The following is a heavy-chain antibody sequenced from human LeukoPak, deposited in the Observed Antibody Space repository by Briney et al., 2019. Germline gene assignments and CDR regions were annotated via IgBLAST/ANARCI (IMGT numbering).Heavy chain of an antibody. CDR1: GGSISSGGYY. D-gene: IGHD6-19*01. Sequence: SETLSLTCTVSGGSISSGGYYWSWIRQHPGRGLEWIGYIYYSGSTNYNPSLKSRVTISVDTSKNQFSLKLSSVTAADTAVYYCARSIAVAATSHWFDPWGQGTLVTVSS. CDR2: IYYSGST. CDR3: ARSIAVAATSHWFDP. V-gene: IGHV4-61*08. J-gene: IGHJ5*02.